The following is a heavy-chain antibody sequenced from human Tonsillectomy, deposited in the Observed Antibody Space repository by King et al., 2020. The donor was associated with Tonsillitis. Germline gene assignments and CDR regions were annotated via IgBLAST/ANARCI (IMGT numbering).Heavy chain of an antibody. D-gene: IGHD4-11*01. CDR3: AKELNYSDYDYSDYDYYYYGLDV. CDR2: IQYDGSNK. J-gene: IGHJ6*02. V-gene: IGHV3-30*02. CDR1: GFTFSTYG. Sequence: VQLVESGGGVVQPGGSLSLSCAASGFTFSTYGMHWVRQAPGKGLEWVAFIQYDGSNKYYADSMKGRFTISRDNSKNTLSLQMNTLRAEDTAVYYCAKELNYSDYDYSDYDYYYYGLDVWGQGTTVTVSS.